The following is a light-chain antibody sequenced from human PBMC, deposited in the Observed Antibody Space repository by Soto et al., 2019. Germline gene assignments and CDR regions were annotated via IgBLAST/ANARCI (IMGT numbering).Light chain of an antibody. V-gene: IGKV1-39*01. J-gene: IGKJ1*01. Sequence: DIQMTQSPSSLSASVGDRVTITCRASQSISIYLNWYQQKPGKAHKVLIYAASSLQSVVPSRFSGSGSETDFTLTISSLQHEDFATYYCQQSYSVAPTFGQATKMEIK. CDR1: QSISIY. CDR3: QQSYSVAPT. CDR2: AAS.